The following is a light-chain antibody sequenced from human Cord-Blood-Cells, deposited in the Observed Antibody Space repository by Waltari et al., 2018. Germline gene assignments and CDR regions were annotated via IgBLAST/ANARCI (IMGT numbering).Light chain of an antibody. CDR2: DVS. CDR3: SSYTSSSTHYV. V-gene: IGLV2-14*01. CDR1: SSDVGGYNY. J-gene: IGLJ1*01. Sequence: QSALTQPASVSVSPGQSITISCTGTSSDVGGYNYVPWYQQHPGKAPKLMIYDVSKRPSGVSNRFSGSKSGNTASLTISGLQAEDEADYYCSSYTSSSTHYVFGTGTKVTVL.